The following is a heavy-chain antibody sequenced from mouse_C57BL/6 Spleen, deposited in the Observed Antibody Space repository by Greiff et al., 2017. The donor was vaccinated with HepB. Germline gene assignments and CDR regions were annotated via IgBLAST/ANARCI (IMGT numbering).Heavy chain of an antibody. CDR1: GYTFTSYW. Sequence: VQLQQPGAELVRPGSSVKLSCKASGYTFTSYWMDWVKQRPGQGLEWIGNIYPSDSETHYNQKFKDKATLTVDKSSSTAYMQLSSLTSEDSAVYYCALSGDWYFDVWGTGTTVTVSS. D-gene: IGHD3-1*01. V-gene: IGHV1-61*01. J-gene: IGHJ1*03. CDR3: ALSGDWYFDV. CDR2: IYPSDSET.